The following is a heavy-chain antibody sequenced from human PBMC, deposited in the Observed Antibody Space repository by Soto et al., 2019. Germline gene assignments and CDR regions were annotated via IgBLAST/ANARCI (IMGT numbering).Heavy chain of an antibody. CDR2: ISYDGSNK. CDR1: GFTFSSYG. Sequence: GGSLRLSCAASGFTFSSYGMHWVRQAPGKGLEWVAVISYDGSNKYYADSVKGRFTISRDNSKNTLYLQMNSLRAEDTAVYYCAKVLHSSGWYYFDYWGQGTLVTVSS. D-gene: IGHD6-19*01. J-gene: IGHJ4*02. V-gene: IGHV3-30*18. CDR3: AKVLHSSGWYYFDY.